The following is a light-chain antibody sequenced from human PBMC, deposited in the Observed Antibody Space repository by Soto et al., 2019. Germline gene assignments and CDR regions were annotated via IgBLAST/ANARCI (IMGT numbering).Light chain of an antibody. J-gene: IGLJ2*01. Sequence: QSVLTQPPSASGTPGQRVTISCSGSSSNIGSNYVYWYQQLPGTAPKLLIYRNNQRPSGVPDRFSGSKSGTSASLAISGLQSEDEADYYCAAWDDSLSGYVVFGGGTKVTVL. CDR1: SSNIGSNY. CDR3: AAWDDSLSGYVV. V-gene: IGLV1-47*01. CDR2: RNN.